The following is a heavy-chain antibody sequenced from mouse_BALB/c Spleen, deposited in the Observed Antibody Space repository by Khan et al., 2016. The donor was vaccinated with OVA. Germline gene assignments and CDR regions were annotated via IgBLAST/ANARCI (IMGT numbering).Heavy chain of an antibody. CDR2: IIYTGYT. J-gene: IGHJ3*01. Sequence: EVQLQESGPSLVKPSQTLSLTCSVTGDSITSGYWNWIRKFPGNKLEYMGYIIYTGYTYYNPSLKSRISITRHTSKNKYYLQLSSVTDEDRATYYCARSTYSYAFVYWGQGTLVTVS. CDR1: GDSITSGY. V-gene: IGHV3-8*02. CDR3: ARSTYSYAFVY. D-gene: IGHD2-12*01.